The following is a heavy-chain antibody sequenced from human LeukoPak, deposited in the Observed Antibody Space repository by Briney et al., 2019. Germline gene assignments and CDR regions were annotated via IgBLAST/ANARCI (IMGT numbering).Heavy chain of an antibody. CDR2: IYYSGST. D-gene: IGHD6-13*01. J-gene: IGHJ4*02. CDR1: GGSISSSSYY. Sequence: SETLSLTCTVSGGSISSSSYYWGWIRQPPGKGLEWIGSIYYSGSTYYNPSLKSRVTISVDTSKNQFSLKLSSVTAADTAVYYCARGKLGSSWYYWGQGTLVTVSS. CDR3: ARGKLGSSWYY. V-gene: IGHV4-39*01.